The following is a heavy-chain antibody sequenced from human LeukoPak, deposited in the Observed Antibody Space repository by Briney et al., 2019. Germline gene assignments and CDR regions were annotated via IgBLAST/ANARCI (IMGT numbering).Heavy chain of an antibody. CDR1: GFIVSCNY. J-gene: IGHJ6*03. D-gene: IGHD6-13*01. CDR3: ARGPNNQIAAAPFYYYYYMDV. CDR2: IYSGGRT. V-gene: IGHV3-66*01. Sequence: GGSLRLSCAASGFIVSCNYMSWVRQAPGKGLEWVGVIYSGGRTYYADSGMGRFTISRHNCKNTLYLQMNSLRAEDTAVYYCARGPNNQIAAAPFYYYYYMDVWGKGTTVTVSS.